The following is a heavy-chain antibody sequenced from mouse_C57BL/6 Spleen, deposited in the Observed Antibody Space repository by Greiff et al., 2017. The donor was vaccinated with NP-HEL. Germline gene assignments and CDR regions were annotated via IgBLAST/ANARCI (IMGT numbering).Heavy chain of an antibody. CDR2: IHPNSGST. CDR1: GYTFTSYW. V-gene: IGHV1-64*01. J-gene: IGHJ3*01. D-gene: IGHD2-2*01. CDR3: AIYYGYDGGFAY. Sequence: QVQLKQPGAELVKPGASVKLSCKASGYTFTSYWMHWVKQRPGQGLEWIGMIHPNSGSTNYNEKFKSKATLTVDKSSSTAYMQLSSLTSEDSAVYYCAIYYGYDGGFAYWGQGTLVTVSA.